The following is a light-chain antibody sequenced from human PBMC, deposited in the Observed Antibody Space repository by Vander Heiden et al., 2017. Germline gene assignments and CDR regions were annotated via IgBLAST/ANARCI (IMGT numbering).Light chain of an antibody. CDR1: TIGTKS. CDR2: SDT. CDR3: QVWDRNAVV. V-gene: IGLV3-9*01. J-gene: IGLJ3*02. Sequence: SYDLTQPLSVSVAPGQTARIAFGGDTIGTKSVHGYTQRPGQAPVLFIYSDTNRPSGVPERFSGSTSGNTATLTISGSQAGDDGDYFCQVWDRNAVVFGGGTKLTVL.